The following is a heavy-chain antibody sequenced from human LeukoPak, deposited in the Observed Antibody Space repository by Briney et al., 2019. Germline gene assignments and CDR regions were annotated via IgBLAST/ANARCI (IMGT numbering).Heavy chain of an antibody. CDR2: IYHTGTT. J-gene: IGHJ3*02. V-gene: IGHV4-38-2*02. D-gene: IGHD3-9*01. Sequence: SETLSLACTVSGYSISSDYYWGWIRQPPGKGLGWIGRIYHTGTTYYNPSLKSRVTISVDTSKNQFSLKLSSVTATDTAVYYCARGAGLRYLGLDAFDIWGQGTMVTVSS. CDR3: ARGAGLRYLGLDAFDI. CDR1: GYSISSDYY.